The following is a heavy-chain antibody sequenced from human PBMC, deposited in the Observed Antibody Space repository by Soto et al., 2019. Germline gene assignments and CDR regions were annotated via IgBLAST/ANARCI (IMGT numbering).Heavy chain of an antibody. CDR1: GGSISSGDYY. Sequence: QVQLQESGPGLVKPSQTLSLTCTVSGGSISSGDYYWRWIRQPPGKGLEWIGYIYYSGSTYYNPSRKSRVTIAVDTSKNQFSLKLSSVTAADTAVYYCARVPLFSGNNGGNSFYYYGMDVWGQGTTVTVSS. V-gene: IGHV4-30-4*01. D-gene: IGHD2-21*02. CDR3: ARVPLFSGNNGGNSFYYYGMDV. J-gene: IGHJ6*02. CDR2: IYYSGST.